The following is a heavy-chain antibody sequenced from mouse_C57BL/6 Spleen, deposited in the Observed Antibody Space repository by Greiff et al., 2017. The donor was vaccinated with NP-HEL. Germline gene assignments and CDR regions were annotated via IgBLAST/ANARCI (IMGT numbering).Heavy chain of an antibody. CDR2: ISSGSSTI. CDR1: GFTFSDYG. D-gene: IGHD1-1*01. J-gene: IGHJ4*01. V-gene: IGHV5-17*01. Sequence: EVQLVESGGGLVKPGGSLKLSCAASGFTFSDYGMHWVRQAPEKGLEWVAYISSGSSTIYYADTVKGRFTISRDNAKNTLFLQMTSLRSEDTAMYYCAWDVTTVVATDYYAMDYWGQGTSVTVAS. CDR3: AWDVTTVVATDYYAMDY.